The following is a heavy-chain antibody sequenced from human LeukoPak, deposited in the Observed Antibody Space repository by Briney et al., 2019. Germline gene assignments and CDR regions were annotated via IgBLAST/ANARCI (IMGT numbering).Heavy chain of an antibody. Sequence: GGSLRLSCAASGFTFSSYCMTWVRQAPGKGLEWVANIKKDRSIKAYVDSVKGRFTISRDNAKNSVYLQMNSLPTEDTAIYYCARDTNFCPGDYWGQGTLVTVSS. CDR1: GFTFSSYC. V-gene: IGHV3-7*01. CDR3: ARDTNFCPGDY. CDR2: IKKDRSIK. J-gene: IGHJ4*02. D-gene: IGHD2/OR15-2a*01.